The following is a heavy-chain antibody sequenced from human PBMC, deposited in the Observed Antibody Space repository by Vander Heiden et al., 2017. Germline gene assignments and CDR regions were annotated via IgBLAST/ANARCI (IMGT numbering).Heavy chain of an antibody. Sequence: HVQLVASGGGVVQPGRSLRLSCASSGFTFSNHAMHWVRQAPGKGLEWVALISYDGSTKYYAESVKGRFTISRDNSRNTLYLQMNSLRDEDTAVFYCATGTSGSYYFDYWGQGTLVTVSS. CDR1: GFTFSNHA. CDR2: ISYDGSTK. V-gene: IGHV3-30*04. CDR3: ATGTSGSYYFDY. J-gene: IGHJ4*02. D-gene: IGHD1-26*01.